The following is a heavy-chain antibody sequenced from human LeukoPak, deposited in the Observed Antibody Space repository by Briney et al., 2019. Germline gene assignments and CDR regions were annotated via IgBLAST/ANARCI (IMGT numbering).Heavy chain of an antibody. J-gene: IGHJ4*02. V-gene: IGHV4-39*01. D-gene: IGHD3-9*01. CDR1: GDSSGITGYY. CDR3: ARHRPTSRYFDLSFEY. CDR2: IFCSGTT. Sequence: SQTLSLTCTVSGDSSGITGYYCGWIRQPPGNGLEWIGSIFCSGTTFSNPSLTGRVTISVDRSSNQISLNLTSVTAADTAVYYCARHRPTSRYFDLSFEYWGQGNLVTVSS.